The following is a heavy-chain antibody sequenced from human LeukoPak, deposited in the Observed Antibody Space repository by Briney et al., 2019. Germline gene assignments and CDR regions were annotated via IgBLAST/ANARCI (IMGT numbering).Heavy chain of an antibody. D-gene: IGHD1-26*01. Sequence: GASVKISCKTSGYTFTSYGIIWVRQAPGQGLEWMGWISAYNGNTNYEQKLQGRVIMTTDTSTSTAYMELRSLRSDDTAVYYCARVRWELPDYWGQGTLVTVSS. CDR2: ISAYNGNT. V-gene: IGHV1-18*01. CDR3: ARVRWELPDY. CDR1: GYTFTSYG. J-gene: IGHJ4*02.